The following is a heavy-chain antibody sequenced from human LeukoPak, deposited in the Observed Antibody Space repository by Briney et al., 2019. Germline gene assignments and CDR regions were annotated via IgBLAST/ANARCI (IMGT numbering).Heavy chain of an antibody. CDR1: GYTFTSYD. J-gene: IGHJ4*02. V-gene: IGHV1-8*01. Sequence: ASVKVSCKASGYTFTSYDVNWFRQAAGQGLEWMGWMNPNSGNTGYAQKFQGRVSLTRDTSISTAYMELSSLRSEDTAVYYCAKNIALTGEFDSWGQGTLVTVSS. CDR2: MNPNSGNT. CDR3: AKNIALTGEFDS. D-gene: IGHD7-27*01.